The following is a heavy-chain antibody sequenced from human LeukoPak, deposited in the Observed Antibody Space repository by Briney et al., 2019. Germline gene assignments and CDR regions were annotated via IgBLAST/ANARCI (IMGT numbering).Heavy chain of an antibody. Sequence: SETLSLTCAVYGGSFSGYYWSWIRQPPGKGLEWIGEINHSGSTNYNPSLKSRGTISVDTSKNQFSLKLSSVTAADTAVYYCARGGYSYGLYYFDYWGQGTLVTVSS. D-gene: IGHD5-18*01. V-gene: IGHV4-34*01. CDR3: ARGGYSYGLYYFDY. CDR2: INHSGST. CDR1: GGSFSGYY. J-gene: IGHJ4*02.